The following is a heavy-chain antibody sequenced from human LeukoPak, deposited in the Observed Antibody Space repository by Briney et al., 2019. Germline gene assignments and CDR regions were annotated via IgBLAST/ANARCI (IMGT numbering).Heavy chain of an antibody. CDR2: IYSGGSI. D-gene: IGHD3-22*01. CDR1: GFTVSSSY. Sequence: PGGSLRLSCAAPGFTVSSSYMSWVRQASGKGLEWVSVIYSGGSIHYADSVKGRFTISRDNAKNTLSLQMNSLRAEDTAVYYCARGHSTGNPDPFDYWGQGTLVTVSS. CDR3: ARGHSTGNPDPFDY. V-gene: IGHV3-53*01. J-gene: IGHJ4*02.